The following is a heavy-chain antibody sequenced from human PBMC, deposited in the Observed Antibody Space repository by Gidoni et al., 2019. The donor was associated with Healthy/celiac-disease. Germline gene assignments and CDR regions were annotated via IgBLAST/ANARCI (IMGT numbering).Heavy chain of an antibody. CDR2: ISSSSTI. J-gene: IGHJ3*02. CDR1: GFTFSSYS. Sequence: EVQLVESGGGLVQPGGSLRLSCAASGFTFSSYSMNWVRQAPGKGLEWVSYISSSSTIYYADSVKGRFTISRDNAKNSLYLQMNSLRDEDTAVYYCARDLDIGLEAFDIWGQGTMVTVSS. V-gene: IGHV3-48*02. D-gene: IGHD3-3*01. CDR3: ARDLDIGLEAFDI.